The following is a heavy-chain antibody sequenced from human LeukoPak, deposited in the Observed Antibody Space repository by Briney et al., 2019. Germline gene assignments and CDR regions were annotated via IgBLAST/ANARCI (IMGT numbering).Heavy chain of an antibody. CDR1: GFTFSSYG. D-gene: IGHD2-2*01. CDR3: ARGGHCSTTSCSNYDGMDV. V-gene: IGHV3-33*01. CDR2: TWYDGSNK. J-gene: IGHJ6*02. Sequence: PGGSLRLSCAASGFTFSSYGMHWVRQAPGKGLEWVAATWYDGSNKYYADSVKGRFTISRDNSKKTLYLQMNSLRAEDTAVYFCARGGHCSTTSCSNYDGMDVWGQGTTLTVSS.